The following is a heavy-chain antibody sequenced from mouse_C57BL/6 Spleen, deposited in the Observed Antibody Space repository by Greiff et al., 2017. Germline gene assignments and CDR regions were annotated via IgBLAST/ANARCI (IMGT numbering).Heavy chain of an antibody. J-gene: IGHJ3*01. CDR2: ISSGGSYT. V-gene: IGHV5-6*01. Sequence: EVMLVESGGDLVKPGGSLKLSCAASGFTFSSYGMSWVRQTPDKRLEWVATISSGGSYTYYPDSVKGRFTISRDNAKNTLYLQMSSLKSEDTAMYYCARHKDYGSTFAYWGQGTLVTVSA. CDR1: GFTFSSYG. D-gene: IGHD1-1*01. CDR3: ARHKDYGSTFAY.